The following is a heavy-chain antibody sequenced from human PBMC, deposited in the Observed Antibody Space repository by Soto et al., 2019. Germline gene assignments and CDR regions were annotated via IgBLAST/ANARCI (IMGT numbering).Heavy chain of an antibody. CDR1: GYTFTGYY. J-gene: IGHJ6*02. D-gene: IGHD4-17*01. CDR3: ARDAHIQTTLNYYYGMDV. Sequence: QVQLVQSGAEVKKPGASVKVSCKASGYTFTGYYMHWVRQAPGQGLEWVGWINPNSGGTNYAQKFQGWVTMTRDTSISTAYMELSRLRSDDTAVYYCARDAHIQTTLNYYYGMDVWGQGTTVTVSS. V-gene: IGHV1-2*04. CDR2: INPNSGGT.